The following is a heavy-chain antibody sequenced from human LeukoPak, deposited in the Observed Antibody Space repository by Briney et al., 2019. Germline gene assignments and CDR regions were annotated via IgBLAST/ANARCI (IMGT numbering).Heavy chain of an antibody. CDR1: GDSFSSNSAA. J-gene: IGHJ4*02. CDR2: TYYRSKWYN. Sequence: SLTLSLTCVLSGDSFSSNSAAWNWIRQSPSRGLEWLGRTYYRSKWYNDYAVSVKSRITIKPDTSKNQFLLQLNSVTPEDTAVYYCSRETSHFDYWGQGTLVTVSS. V-gene: IGHV6-1*01. CDR3: SRETSHFDY.